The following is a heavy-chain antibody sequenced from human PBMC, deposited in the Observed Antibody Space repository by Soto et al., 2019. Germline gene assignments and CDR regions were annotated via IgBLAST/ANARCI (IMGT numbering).Heavy chain of an antibody. J-gene: IGHJ3*01. CDR3: ARQHPDDAFDV. Sequence: GESLKLSCRTSGYSFTSHWSGWVRQKPGKGLEYMGIIHPVDSDARYDPPFQGQVTISAAKSINTAYLQWTSLKASDTAVYYSARQHPDDAFDVWGQGTMVTVSS. CDR1: GYSFTSHW. CDR2: IHPVDSDA. V-gene: IGHV5-51*01.